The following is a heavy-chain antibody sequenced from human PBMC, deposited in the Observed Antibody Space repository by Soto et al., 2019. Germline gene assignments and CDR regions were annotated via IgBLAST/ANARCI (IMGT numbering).Heavy chain of an antibody. J-gene: IGHJ6*02. V-gene: IGHV3-48*02. CDR1: GFTFSSYS. CDR3: ASMFDTIFGVVTRYGMDV. Sequence: HPGGSLRLSCAASGFTFSSYSMNWVRQAPGKGLEWVSYISSSSSTIYYADSVKGRFTISRDNAKNSLYLQMNSLRDEDTAVYYCASMFDTIFGVVTRYGMDVWGQGTTVTVSS. CDR2: ISSSSSTI. D-gene: IGHD3-3*01.